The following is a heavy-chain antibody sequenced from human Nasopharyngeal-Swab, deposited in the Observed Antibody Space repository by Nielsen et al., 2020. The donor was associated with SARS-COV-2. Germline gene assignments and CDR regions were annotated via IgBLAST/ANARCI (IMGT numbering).Heavy chain of an antibody. V-gene: IGHV3-53*01. CDR3: ARDAAGPGIDY. Sequence: GESLKISCVVSGFSVSGKHMSWVRQAPGKGLEWVSVIYDGPKTLYADSVQGRFIISRDNSRNMLYLQMSGLTAEDTAVYYCARDAAGPGIDYWGQGALVTVSS. J-gene: IGHJ4*02. CDR1: GFSVSGKH. D-gene: IGHD1-14*01. CDR2: IYDGPKT.